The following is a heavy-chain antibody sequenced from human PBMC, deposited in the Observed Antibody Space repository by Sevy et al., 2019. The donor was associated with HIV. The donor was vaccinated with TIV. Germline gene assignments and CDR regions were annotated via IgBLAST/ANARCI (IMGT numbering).Heavy chain of an antibody. V-gene: IGHV4-4*07. CDR3: AREDSSTWCFHF. CDR1: GGSISGSY. Sequence: SETLSLTCTVSGGSISGSYWSWIRQSAGKGLEWIGRIYPSGNTNYNPSLKSRVTMSVDTSKNHFSLKLTSVTAADMAAYYCAREDSSTWCFHFWGQGTLVTVSS. CDR2: IYPSGNT. J-gene: IGHJ4*02. D-gene: IGHD6-13*01.